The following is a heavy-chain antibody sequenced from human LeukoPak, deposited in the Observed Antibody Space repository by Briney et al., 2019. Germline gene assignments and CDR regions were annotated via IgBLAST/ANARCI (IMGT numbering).Heavy chain of an antibody. Sequence: SETLSLTCTVSGASITSNSHYWGWIRQPPGKGLEWIGYIYYNEITNCNPSLKSRVTISVDTSKNQFSLKLTSVTAADTAVYYCATNERSGYYYYYGMDVWGQGTTVTVSS. CDR3: ATNERSGYYYYYGMDV. J-gene: IGHJ6*02. V-gene: IGHV4-61*05. D-gene: IGHD3-10*01. CDR1: GASITSNSHY. CDR2: IYYNEIT.